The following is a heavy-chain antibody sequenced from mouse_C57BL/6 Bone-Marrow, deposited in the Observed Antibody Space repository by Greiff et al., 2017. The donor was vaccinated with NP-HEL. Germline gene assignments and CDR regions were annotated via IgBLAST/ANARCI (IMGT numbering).Heavy chain of an antibody. D-gene: IGHD1-1*01. Sequence: EVQLQQSGPELVKPGASVKISCKASGYSFTDYNMNWVKQSNGKSLEWIGVINPNYGTTSYNQKFKGQATLTVDQSSSTSYMQLNSLTSEDSAVYDCAPHYGSSHWYFDVWGTGTTVTVSS. CDR1: GYSFTDYN. CDR3: APHYGSSHWYFDV. CDR2: INPNYGTT. J-gene: IGHJ1*03. V-gene: IGHV1-39*01.